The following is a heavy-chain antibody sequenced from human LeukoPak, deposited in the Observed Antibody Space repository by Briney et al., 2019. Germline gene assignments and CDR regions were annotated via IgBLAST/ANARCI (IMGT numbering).Heavy chain of an antibody. Sequence: SETLSLTCTVSGGSISSYYWSWIRQPPVKGLEWIGYIYYSGSTNYNPSLKSRVTISVDTSKNQFSLKLSSVTAADTAVYYCARHTGGYSYEIGYWGQGTLVTVSS. J-gene: IGHJ4*02. V-gene: IGHV4-59*08. CDR2: IYYSGST. CDR3: ARHTGGYSYEIGY. D-gene: IGHD5-12*01. CDR1: GGSISSYY.